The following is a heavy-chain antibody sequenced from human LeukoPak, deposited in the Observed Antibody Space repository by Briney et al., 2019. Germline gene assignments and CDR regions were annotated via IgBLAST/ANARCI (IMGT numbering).Heavy chain of an antibody. Sequence: ASVKVSCKASGYTFTGYHMHWVRQAPGQGLEWMGRINPNSGDTNYAQKFQGRVTITADESTSTAYMELSSLRSEDTAVYYCARGYCSSTSCYAWYYYYGMDVWGQGTTVTVSS. CDR3: ARGYCSSTSCYAWYYYYGMDV. CDR2: INPNSGDT. CDR1: GYTFTGYH. D-gene: IGHD2-2*01. V-gene: IGHV1-2*06. J-gene: IGHJ6*02.